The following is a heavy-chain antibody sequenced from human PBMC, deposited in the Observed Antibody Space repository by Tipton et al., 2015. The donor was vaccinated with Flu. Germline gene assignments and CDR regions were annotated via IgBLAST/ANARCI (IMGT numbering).Heavy chain of an antibody. J-gene: IGHJ5*02. CDR2: ISRGGAT. CDR1: GDSIRSDYF. CDR3: ARRDYSNYVSQPKNWFDL. V-gene: IGHV4-38-2*02. Sequence: TLSLTCIVSGDSIRSDYFWGWIRQPPGKGLGWIGQISRGGATYYNSSLQSRATISVDSSRNRFSLKVRSVTAADTATYYCARRDYSNYVSQPKNWFDLWGQGILVTVSS. D-gene: IGHD4-11*01.